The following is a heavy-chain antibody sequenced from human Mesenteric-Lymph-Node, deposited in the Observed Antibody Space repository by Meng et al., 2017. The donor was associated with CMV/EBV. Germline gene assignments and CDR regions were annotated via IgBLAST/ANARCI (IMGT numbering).Heavy chain of an antibody. V-gene: IGHV3-33*06. Sequence: LSLTCAASGFTFSSYGLNWVRQAPGKGLEWVAAIWYDGSNKYYADSVKGRFTISRDNSKNMLYLQMNSLRAEDTAVYYCAKGYNWNYYFAYWGQGTPVTVSS. J-gene: IGHJ4*02. D-gene: IGHD1-7*01. CDR1: GFTFSSYG. CDR2: IWYDGSNK. CDR3: AKGYNWNYYFAY.